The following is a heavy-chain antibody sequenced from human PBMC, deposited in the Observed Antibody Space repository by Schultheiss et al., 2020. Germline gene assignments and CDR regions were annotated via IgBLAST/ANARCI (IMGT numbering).Heavy chain of an antibody. J-gene: IGHJ4*02. V-gene: IGHV3-21*01. CDR3: ARVKMATMSLDY. CDR1: GFTFSSYS. D-gene: IGHD5-24*01. Sequence: GVSLRLSCAASGFTFSSYSMNWVRQAPGKGLEWVSSISSSSSYIYYADSVKGRFTISRDNAKNSLYLQMNSLRAEDTAVYYCARVKMATMSLDYWGQGTLVTVSS. CDR2: ISSSSSYI.